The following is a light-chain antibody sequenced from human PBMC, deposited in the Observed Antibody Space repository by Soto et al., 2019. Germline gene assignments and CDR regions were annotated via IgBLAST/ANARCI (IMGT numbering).Light chain of an antibody. CDR3: QQFNYSPWT. CDR2: AAS. V-gene: IGKV1-39*01. J-gene: IGKJ1*01. Sequence: DIQMTQSPSSLSASVGDRVTITCRASQSVSGSLSWYQQKPGKAPNLLIYAASSLPSGVPSRFSGSGSGTEFTLTISSLQPDDFATYYCQQFNYSPWTFGQGTKV. CDR1: QSVSGS.